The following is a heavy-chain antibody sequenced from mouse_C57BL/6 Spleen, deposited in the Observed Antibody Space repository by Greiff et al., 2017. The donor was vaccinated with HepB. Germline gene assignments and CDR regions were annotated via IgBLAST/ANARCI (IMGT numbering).Heavy chain of an antibody. Sequence: QVQLQQPGAELVMPGASVKLSCKASGYTFTSYWMHWVKQRPGQGLEWIGEIDPSDSYTNYNQKFKGKSTLTVDKSSSTAYMQLSSLTSEDSAVYYCATYYYGSSYNFDYWGQGTTLTFSS. D-gene: IGHD1-1*01. J-gene: IGHJ2*01. CDR2: IDPSDSYT. V-gene: IGHV1-69*01. CDR3: ATYYYGSSYNFDY. CDR1: GYTFTSYW.